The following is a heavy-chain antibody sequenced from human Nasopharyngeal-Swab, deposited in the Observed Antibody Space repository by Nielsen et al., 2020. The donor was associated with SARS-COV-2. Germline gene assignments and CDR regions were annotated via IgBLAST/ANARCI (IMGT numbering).Heavy chain of an antibody. CDR1: GFAFDDYG. CDR3: AKIAAAHDYMDV. CDR2: ITWNSGSK. V-gene: IGHV3-9*01. D-gene: IGHD6-13*01. J-gene: IGHJ6*03. Sequence: SLKISCAASGFAFDDYGMHWVRQVPGKGLEWVSAITWNSGSKDYADSLKGRFTISRDNAKNSLYLQMNSLRAEDTALYYCAKIAAAHDYMDVWGKGTTVTVSS.